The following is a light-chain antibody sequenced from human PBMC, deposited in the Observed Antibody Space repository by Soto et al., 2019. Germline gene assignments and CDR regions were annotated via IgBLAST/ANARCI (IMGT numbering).Light chain of an antibody. J-gene: IGLJ2*01. V-gene: IGLV3-21*02. Sequence: SYVVTQPPSVSVAPGQTATVTCGGDNIGNKGVHWYQQKPGQSPVVVVYDYNDRPSGIPELFSGSSSGNTATLPISRVEAGDEANYYCQVLDRTATVVFGGWTQLTVL. CDR1: NIGNKG. CDR2: DYN. CDR3: QVLDRTATVV.